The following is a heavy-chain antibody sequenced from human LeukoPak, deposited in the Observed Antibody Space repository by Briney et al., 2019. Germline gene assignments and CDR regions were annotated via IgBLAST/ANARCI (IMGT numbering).Heavy chain of an antibody. CDR2: INPNSGGT. Sequence: ASVKVSCKASGYTFTGYYMHWVRQAPGQGLEWMGWINPNSGGTNYAQKFQGWVTMTRDTSISTAYMELSRLRSDDTAVYYCARGPSGWFGELLPYDYWGQGTLVTVSS. CDR1: GYTFTGYY. J-gene: IGHJ4*02. V-gene: IGHV1-2*04. D-gene: IGHD3-10*01. CDR3: ARGPSGWFGELLPYDY.